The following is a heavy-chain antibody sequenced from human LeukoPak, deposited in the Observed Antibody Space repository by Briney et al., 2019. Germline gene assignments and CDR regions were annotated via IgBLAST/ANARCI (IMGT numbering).Heavy chain of an antibody. CDR2: ISYDGSNK. Sequence: GGSLRLSCAASGFTFSSYAMHWVRQASGKGLEWVAVISYDGSNKYYADSVKGRFTISRDNSKNTLYLQMNSLRAEDTAVYYCARGPSSVYSSSSYDYWGQGTLVTVSS. CDR3: ARGPSSVYSSSSYDY. CDR1: GFTFSSYA. J-gene: IGHJ4*02. V-gene: IGHV3-30-3*01. D-gene: IGHD6-6*01.